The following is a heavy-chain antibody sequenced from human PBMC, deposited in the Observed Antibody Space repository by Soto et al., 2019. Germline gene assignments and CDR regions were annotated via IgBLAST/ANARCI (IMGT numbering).Heavy chain of an antibody. CDR1: GCTIINHY. D-gene: IGHD5-18*01. J-gene: IGHJ6*03. Sequence: VLPLRLSYAAAGCTIINHYRSWIRPAPGKGLEWVSVIYSGGSTYYADSVKGRFTISRDNSKNTLYLQMNSLRAEDTAVYYCARDLSDTGDYYYYYMDVWGKGTTVTVSS. V-gene: IGHV3-66*01. CDR2: IYSGGST. CDR3: ARDLSDTGDYYYYYMDV.